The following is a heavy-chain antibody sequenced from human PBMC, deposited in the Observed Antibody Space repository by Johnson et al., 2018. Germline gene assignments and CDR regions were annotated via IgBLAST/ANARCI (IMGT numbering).Heavy chain of an antibody. Sequence: QLVESGGGLVKPGGSLRLSCAASGFTFSDYYMSWIRQAPGKGLEWVSYISSSGSTIYYADSVKGRFTISRDNAKNSLYLQMNSLRGEEPAVYSCARGMHSSGWHPYYNYYYMDVWGKGTTVTVSS. CDR2: ISSSGSTI. CDR1: GFTFSDYY. J-gene: IGHJ6*03. D-gene: IGHD6-19*01. V-gene: IGHV3-11*04. CDR3: ARGMHSSGWHPYYNYYYMDV.